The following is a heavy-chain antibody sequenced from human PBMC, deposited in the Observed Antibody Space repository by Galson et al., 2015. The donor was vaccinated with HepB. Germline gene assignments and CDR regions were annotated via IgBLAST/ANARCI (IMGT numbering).Heavy chain of an antibody. D-gene: IGHD3-22*01. V-gene: IGHV1-24*01. Sequence: SVKVSCKVSGSTLTELSMHWVRQAPGKGLEWMGGFDPEDGETIYAQKFQGRVTMTEDTSTDTAYMELSSLRSEDTAVYYCATAGYPWDSSGYHPPFDYWGQGTLVTVSS. CDR1: GSTLTELS. CDR3: ATAGYPWDSSGYHPPFDY. CDR2: FDPEDGET. J-gene: IGHJ4*02.